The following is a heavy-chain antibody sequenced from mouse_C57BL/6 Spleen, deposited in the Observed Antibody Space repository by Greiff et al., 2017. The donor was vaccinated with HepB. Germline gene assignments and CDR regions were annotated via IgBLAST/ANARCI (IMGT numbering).Heavy chain of an antibody. CDR2: INPYNGGT. CDR1: GYTFTDYY. V-gene: IGHV1-19*01. D-gene: IGHD1-1*01. CDR3: ARWDYYGSSYWYFDV. J-gene: IGHJ1*03. Sequence: VQLKQSGPVLVKPGASVKMSCKASGYTFTDYYMNWVKQSHGKSLEWIGVINPYNGGTSYNQKFKGKATLTVDKSSSTAYMELNSLTSEDSAVYYCARWDYYGSSYWYFDVWGTGTTVTVSS.